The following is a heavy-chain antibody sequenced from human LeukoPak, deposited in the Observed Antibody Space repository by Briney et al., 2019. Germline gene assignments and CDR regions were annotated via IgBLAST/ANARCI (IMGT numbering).Heavy chain of an antibody. CDR3: ARDYHGDYFDY. V-gene: IGHV3-21*01. J-gene: IGHJ4*02. CDR2: ISSSSSYI. CDR1: GLTFSSYS. D-gene: IGHD3-10*01. Sequence: GGSLRLSCAASGLTFSSYSMNWVRQAPGKGLEWVSSISSSSSYIYYADSVKGRFTISRDNAKNSLYLQMNSLRAEDTAVYYCARDYHGDYFDYWGQGTLVTVSS.